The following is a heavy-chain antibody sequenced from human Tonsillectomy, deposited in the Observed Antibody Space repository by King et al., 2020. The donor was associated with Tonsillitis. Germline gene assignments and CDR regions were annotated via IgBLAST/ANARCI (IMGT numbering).Heavy chain of an antibody. CDR1: GYTFTSYD. Sequence: VQLVESGAEAKKPGASVKVSCKASGYTFTSYDINWVRQATGQGLEWMGWMNPNSGNTGYAQKFQGRVTMTRNTSISTAYMELSSLRSEDTAVYYCARGEAYCSGGSCFSYYYYGMDVWGQGTTVTVSS. J-gene: IGHJ6*02. CDR3: ARGEAYCSGGSCFSYYYYGMDV. D-gene: IGHD2-15*01. CDR2: MNPNSGNT. V-gene: IGHV1-8*01.